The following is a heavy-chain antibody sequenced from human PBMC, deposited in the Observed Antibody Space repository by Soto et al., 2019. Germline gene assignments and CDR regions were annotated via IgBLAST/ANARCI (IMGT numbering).Heavy chain of an antibody. CDR2: ISSSSSYT. CDR1: GFTFSDYY. D-gene: IGHD3-22*01. J-gene: IGHJ5*02. Sequence: GSLRLSCAASGFTFSDYYMSWIRQAPGKGLEWVSYISSSSSYTNYADSVKGRFTISRDNAKNSLYLQMNSLRAEDTAVYYCARFGGYYYDSSGYFPNWFDPWGQGTLVTVSS. CDR3: ARFGGYYYDSSGYFPNWFDP. V-gene: IGHV3-11*03.